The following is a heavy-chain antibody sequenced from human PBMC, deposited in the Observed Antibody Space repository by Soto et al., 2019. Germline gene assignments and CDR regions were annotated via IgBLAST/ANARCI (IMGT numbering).Heavy chain of an antibody. CDR1: GGSISSSSYY. Sequence: SETLSLTCTVSGGSISSSSYYWGWIRQPPGKGLEWIGSIYYSGSTYYNPSLKSRVTISVDRSKNQFSLKLSSVTAADTAVYYCARLAVAGTPWFDPWGQGTLVTVSS. D-gene: IGHD6-19*01. J-gene: IGHJ5*02. CDR2: IYYSGST. CDR3: ARLAVAGTPWFDP. V-gene: IGHV4-39*07.